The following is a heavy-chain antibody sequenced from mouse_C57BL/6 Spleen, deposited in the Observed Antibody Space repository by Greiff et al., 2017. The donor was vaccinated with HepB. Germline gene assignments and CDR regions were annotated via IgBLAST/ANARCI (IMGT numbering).Heavy chain of an antibody. CDR2: IDPSDSYT. CDR1: GYTFTSYW. J-gene: IGHJ4*01. Sequence: QVQLQQPGAELVMPGASVKLSCKASGYTFTSYWMHWVKQRPGQGLEWIGEIDPSDSYTNYNQKFKGKSTLTVDKSSSTAYMQLSSLTSEDSAVYYCAFTVVATDYAMDYWGQGTSVTVSS. CDR3: AFTVVATDYAMDY. V-gene: IGHV1-69*01. D-gene: IGHD1-1*01.